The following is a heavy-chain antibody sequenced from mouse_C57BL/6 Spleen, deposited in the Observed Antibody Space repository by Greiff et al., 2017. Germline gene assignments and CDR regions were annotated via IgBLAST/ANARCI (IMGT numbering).Heavy chain of an antibody. J-gene: IGHJ2*01. V-gene: IGHV1-15*01. CDR2: IDPETGGT. CDR1: GYTFTDYE. D-gene: IGHD2-3*01. CDR3: TRGWLLLDY. Sequence: QVHVKPSGAELVRPGASVTLSCKASGYTFTDYEMHWVKQTPVHGLEWIGAIDPETGGTAYNQKFKGKAILTADKSSSTAYMELRSLTSEDSAVYYCTRGWLLLDYWGQGTTLTVSS.